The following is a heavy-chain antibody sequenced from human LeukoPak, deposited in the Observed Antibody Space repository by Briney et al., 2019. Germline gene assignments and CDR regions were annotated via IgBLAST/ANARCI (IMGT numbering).Heavy chain of an antibody. Sequence: GGSLRLSYAASRFTFSRYWMNWVRQALGKGLEWVAKIKQDGSEKYHVDSVKGRFTISRDNSKNSLYLQMNSLRTEDTALYYCAKGYQAAPITGYFDLWGRGTLVTVSS. CDR2: IKQDGSEK. D-gene: IGHD2-15*01. J-gene: IGHJ2*01. CDR3: AKGYQAAPITGYFDL. CDR1: RFTFSRYW. V-gene: IGHV3-7*03.